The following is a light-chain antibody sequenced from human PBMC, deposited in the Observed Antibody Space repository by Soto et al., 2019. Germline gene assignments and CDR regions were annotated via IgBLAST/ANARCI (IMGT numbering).Light chain of an antibody. CDR3: QQPNGLT. CDR1: QGISSY. CDR2: AAS. V-gene: IGKV1-9*01. J-gene: IGKJ4*01. Sequence: DIQLTQSPSFLSASVEDRVTITCRASQGISSYLAWYQQKPGKAPKLLIYAASTLQSGVPSRFSGSGSGTEFTLTISRLQPEDFATYYCQQPNGLTFGGGTKVEIK.